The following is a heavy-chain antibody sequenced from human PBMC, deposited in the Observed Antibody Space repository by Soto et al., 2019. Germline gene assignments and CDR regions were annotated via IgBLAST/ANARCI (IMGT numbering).Heavy chain of an antibody. CDR1: GAAMNSYY. D-gene: IGHD3-22*01. CDR2: IYNSGTI. CDR3: ATDSTGYYSDAFDV. J-gene: IGHJ3*01. Sequence: SVTLSLTCTVSGAAMNSYYWSWIRQSAGKGLEWIGYIYNSGTIDYNPSLKSRVTISVERSKFQFSLRLTSVTAADTAVYFCATDSTGYYSDAFDVWGQGARVTVSS. V-gene: IGHV4-59*03.